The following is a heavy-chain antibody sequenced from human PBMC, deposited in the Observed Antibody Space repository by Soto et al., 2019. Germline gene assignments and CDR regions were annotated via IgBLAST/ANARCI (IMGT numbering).Heavy chain of an antibody. V-gene: IGHV1-24*01. CDR3: ATDFSTGRGFDD. D-gene: IGHD2-2*01. Sequence: ASVKVSCKASGYTFTSYYMHWVRQAPGQGLEWMGGFDPEDGETIYAQKFQGRVTMTEDTSTDTAYMELSSLRSEDTAVYYCATDFSTGRGFDDWGQGTLVTVSS. CDR1: GYTFTSYY. CDR2: FDPEDGET. J-gene: IGHJ4*02.